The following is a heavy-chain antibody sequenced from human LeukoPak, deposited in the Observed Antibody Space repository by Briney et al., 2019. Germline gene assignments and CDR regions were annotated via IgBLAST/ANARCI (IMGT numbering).Heavy chain of an antibody. CDR3: ARDLGWYFDL. V-gene: IGHV1-18*01. CDR2: ISTYNGNT. CDR1: GYTFTKYG. Sequence: ASVKVSCKASGYTFTKYGITWVRQAPGQGLEWMGWISTYNGNTDYAQKLQGRVTMTTDTSTSTAYMELRSLRSDDTAVYYCARDLGWYFDLWGRGTLVTVSS. D-gene: IGHD7-27*01. J-gene: IGHJ2*01.